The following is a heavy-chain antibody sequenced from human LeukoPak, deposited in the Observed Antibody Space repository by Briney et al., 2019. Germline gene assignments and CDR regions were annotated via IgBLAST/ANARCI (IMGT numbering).Heavy chain of an antibody. CDR2: IRYDGSNK. CDR3: ASPYYDFWSGYPPSDAFDI. CDR1: GFTFSSYG. V-gene: IGHV3-30*02. Sequence: GGSLRLSCAASGFTFSSYGMHWARQAPGKGLEWVAFIRYDGSNKYYADSVKGRFTISRDNSKNTLYLQMNSLRAEDTAVYYCASPYYDFWSGYPPSDAFDIWGQGTMVTVSS. D-gene: IGHD3-3*01. J-gene: IGHJ3*02.